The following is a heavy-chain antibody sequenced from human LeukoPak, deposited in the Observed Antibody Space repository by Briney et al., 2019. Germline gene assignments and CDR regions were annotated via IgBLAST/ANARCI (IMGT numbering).Heavy chain of an antibody. J-gene: IGHJ5*02. D-gene: IGHD2/OR15-2a*01. CDR1: GFIFSDYY. Sequence: TGGSLRLSCAASGFIFSDYYMSWIRQAPGKGLEWVTYISTSGTTIYYADSVKGRFTISRDNAKNSLYLQMNSLKTEDTAVYYCTRLYAGNWFDPWGQGTLVTVSS. CDR3: TRLYAGNWFDP. V-gene: IGHV3-11*01. CDR2: ISTSGTTI.